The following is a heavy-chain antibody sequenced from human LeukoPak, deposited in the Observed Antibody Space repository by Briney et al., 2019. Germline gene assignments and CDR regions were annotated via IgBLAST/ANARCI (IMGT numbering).Heavy chain of an antibody. J-gene: IGHJ3*02. V-gene: IGHV4-59*01. CDR2: MYYSGST. CDR1: GGSISSYY. CDR3: ARWGGYNYAFDI. D-gene: IGHD5-12*01. Sequence: TSETLSLTCTVSGGSISSYYWSWIRQPPGKGLEWIGYMYYSGSTKYNPSLKSRVTISEDTSNNQFSLRLNSVTAADTAVYYCARWGGYNYAFDIWGQGTMVTVPS.